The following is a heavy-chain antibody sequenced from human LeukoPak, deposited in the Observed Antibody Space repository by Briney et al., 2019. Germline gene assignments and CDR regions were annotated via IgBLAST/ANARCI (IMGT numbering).Heavy chain of an antibody. CDR1: GFTFSSYW. CDR3: ARVEYCSSTSCYTDAFDI. D-gene: IGHD2-2*02. V-gene: IGHV3-74*01. Sequence: GGSLRLSCAASGFTFSSYWMHWVRQAPGKGLVWVSRINTDGSSTSYADSVKGRFTISRDNAKNTLYLQMNSLRAEDTAVYYCARVEYCSSTSCYTDAFDIWGQGTMVTVSS. J-gene: IGHJ3*02. CDR2: INTDGSST.